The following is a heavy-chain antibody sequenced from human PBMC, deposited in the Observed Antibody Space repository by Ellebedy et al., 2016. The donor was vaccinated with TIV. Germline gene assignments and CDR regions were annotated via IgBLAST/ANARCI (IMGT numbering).Heavy chain of an antibody. J-gene: IGHJ6*03. CDR1: GFNFSSYA. CDR2: ISASGGTT. Sequence: GESLKISXAASGFNFSSYAINWVRQAPGKGLEWVSGISASGGTTYYPDSVKGRFTISRDNSKETLYLEMNSLRAEDTAVYYCAKSGSTKYSYYYLDVWGKGTTVTVSS. V-gene: IGHV3-23*01. D-gene: IGHD3-10*01. CDR3: AKSGSTKYSYYYLDV.